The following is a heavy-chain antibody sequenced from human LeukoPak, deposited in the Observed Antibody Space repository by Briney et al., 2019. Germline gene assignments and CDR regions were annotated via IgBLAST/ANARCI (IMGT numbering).Heavy chain of an antibody. Sequence: GGSLRLSCAASGFTFSSYWMSWVRQAPGKGLEWVANIKQDGSEKYYVDSVKGRFTISRDNAKNSLYLQMNSLRAEDTAVYYCASLQLSPYYHYYGMDVWGQGTTVTVSS. V-gene: IGHV3-7*01. CDR2: IKQDGSEK. J-gene: IGHJ6*02. CDR1: GFTFSSYW. CDR3: ASLQLSPYYHYYGMDV. D-gene: IGHD3-16*02.